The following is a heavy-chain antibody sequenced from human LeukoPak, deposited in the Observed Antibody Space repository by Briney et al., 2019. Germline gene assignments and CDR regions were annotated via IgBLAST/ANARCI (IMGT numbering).Heavy chain of an antibody. CDR1: GYTFTSYD. CDR3: ARAPSWGGIRLGGYNSYYNDV. V-gene: IGHV1-8*03. CDR2: MNPNSGNT. D-gene: IGHD2-15*01. Sequence: ASVKVSCKASGYTFTSYDINWVRQATGQGLEWMGWMNPNSGNTGYAQKFQGRVTITRNTSISTAYMELSSPRSEDTAVYSCARAPSWGGIRLGGYNSYYNDVWGKGTTVTVSS. J-gene: IGHJ6*03.